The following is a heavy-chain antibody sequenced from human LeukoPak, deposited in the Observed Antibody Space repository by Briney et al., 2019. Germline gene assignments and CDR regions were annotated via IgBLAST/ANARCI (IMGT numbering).Heavy chain of an antibody. CDR3: AKDRGPTTVQSVTDY. J-gene: IGHJ4*02. D-gene: IGHD4-17*01. CDR2: ISGSSDR. Sequence: GGSLRLSCAASGFTFSIYAMSWARRAPGKGLEWVSAISGSSDRYYADSVKGRFTISRDNSKNTLYLQMNSLTAEDTALYYCAKDRGPTTVQSVTDYWGQGTLVTVSS. CDR1: GFTFSIYA. V-gene: IGHV3-23*01.